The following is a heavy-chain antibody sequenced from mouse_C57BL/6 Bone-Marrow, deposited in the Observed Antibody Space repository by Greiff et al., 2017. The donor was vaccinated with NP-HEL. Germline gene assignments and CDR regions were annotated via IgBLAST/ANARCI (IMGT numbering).Heavy chain of an antibody. CDR2: ISSGGSYT. D-gene: IGHD1-1*01. V-gene: IGHV5-6*01. J-gene: IGHJ2*01. CDR1: GFTFSSYG. Sequence: EVKLMESGGDLVKPGGSLKLSCAASGFTFSSYGMSWVRQTPDKRLAWVATISSGGSYTYYPDSVKGRFTISRDNAKNTLYLQMSSLKSEDTAMYYCARLGNYYGSSLYYFDYWGQGTTLTVSS. CDR3: ARLGNYYGSSLYYFDY.